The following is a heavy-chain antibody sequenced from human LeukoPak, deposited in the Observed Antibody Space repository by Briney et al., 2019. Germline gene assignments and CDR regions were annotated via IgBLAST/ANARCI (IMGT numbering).Heavy chain of an antibody. CDR1: GYTFTGYY. CDR3: ARGCSSTGCYTEDAFDI. V-gene: IGHV1-2*02. Sequence: ASVKVSCKASGYTFTGYYMHWVRQAPGQGLEWMGWINPNSGGTNYAQKFQGRVTMTRDTSISTAYVELSRLRSDDTAVYYCARGCSSTGCYTEDAFDIWGQGTMVTVSS. CDR2: INPNSGGT. D-gene: IGHD2-2*02. J-gene: IGHJ3*02.